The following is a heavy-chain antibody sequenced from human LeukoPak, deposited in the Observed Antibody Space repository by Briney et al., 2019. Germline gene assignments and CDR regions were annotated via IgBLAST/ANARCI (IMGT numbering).Heavy chain of an antibody. J-gene: IGHJ4*02. CDR1: GFTFSSYS. D-gene: IGHD1-26*01. Sequence: GGSLRLSCAASGFTFSSYSMNWVRQAPGKGLEWVSYISSSSSTIYYADSVKGRFTISRDNAKNSLYLQMNSLRAEDTAVYYLARGLVGAGGDYWGQGTLVTVSS. CDR3: ARGLVGAGGDY. V-gene: IGHV3-48*01. CDR2: ISSSSSTI.